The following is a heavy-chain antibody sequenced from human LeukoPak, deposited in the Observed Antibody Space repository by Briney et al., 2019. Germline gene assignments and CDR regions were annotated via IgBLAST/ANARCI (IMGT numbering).Heavy chain of an antibody. CDR1: GFTFADYA. CDR3: AKGHIGSGGLYYFDS. J-gene: IGHJ4*02. D-gene: IGHD3-10*01. CDR2: FSWNSADI. Sequence: SLRLPCVASGFTFADYAMNWVRQAPGKGLEWASGFSWNSADIGYADSVKGRFTISRDNAKNSLYLQMKSLRVEDTALYYCAKGHIGSGGLYYFDSWGQGTLVTVSS. V-gene: IGHV3-9*01.